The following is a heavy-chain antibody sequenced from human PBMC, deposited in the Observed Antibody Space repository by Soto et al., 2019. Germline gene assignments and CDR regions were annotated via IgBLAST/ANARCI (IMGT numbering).Heavy chain of an antibody. CDR2: IKSKTDGGTT. V-gene: IGHV3-15*01. J-gene: IGHJ4*02. Sequence: PGGSLRLSCAASGFTFSNAWMSWVRQAPGKGLEWVGRIKSKTDGGTTDYAAPVKGRFTISRDDSKNTLYLQMNSLKTEDTAVYYCTTVARYDYGVYDLDYWGQGTLVTVSS. D-gene: IGHD4-17*01. CDR3: TTVARYDYGVYDLDY. CDR1: GFTFSNAW.